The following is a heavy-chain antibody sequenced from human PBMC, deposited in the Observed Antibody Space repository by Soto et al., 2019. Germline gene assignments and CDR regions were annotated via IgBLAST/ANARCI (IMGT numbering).Heavy chain of an antibody. J-gene: IGHJ4*02. CDR1: GFTFSSYG. D-gene: IGHD7-27*01. Sequence: QVQLVESGGGVVQPGRSLRLSCAASGFTFSSYGMHWVRQAPGKGLEWVAVISYDGSNKYYADSVKGRFTISRDNSKNTLYLQMNGLRAEDTAVYYCAKFSLGWGQGTLVTVSS. V-gene: IGHV3-30*18. CDR3: AKFSLG. CDR2: ISYDGSNK.